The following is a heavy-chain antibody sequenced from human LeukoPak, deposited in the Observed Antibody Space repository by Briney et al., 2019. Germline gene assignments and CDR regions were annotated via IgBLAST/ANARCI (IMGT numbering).Heavy chain of an antibody. J-gene: IGHJ4*02. CDR2: IIPILGIA. CDR1: GGTFSSYA. V-gene: IGHV1-69*04. Sequence: SVKVSCKASGGTFSSYAISWVRQAPGQGLEWMGRIIPILGIANYAQKFQGRVTITADKSTSTAYMELSSLRSEDTAVYYCATPNEQLRSFDYWGQGTLVTVSS. CDR3: ATPNEQLRSFDY. D-gene: IGHD5-18*01.